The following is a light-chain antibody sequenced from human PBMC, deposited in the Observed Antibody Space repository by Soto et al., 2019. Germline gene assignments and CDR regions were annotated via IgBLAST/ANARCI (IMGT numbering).Light chain of an antibody. Sequence: EVVMTQSPVNLSVSPGERATLSCRASQSVSTHLAWYQRKPGQAPKLLIYAASTRVTGISARFSGSGSGTEFSLTISSLQSEDFGIYYCLQYNDWPVYTFGQGTNVDIK. CDR1: QSVSTH. CDR2: AAS. V-gene: IGKV3-15*01. J-gene: IGKJ2*01. CDR3: LQYNDWPVYT.